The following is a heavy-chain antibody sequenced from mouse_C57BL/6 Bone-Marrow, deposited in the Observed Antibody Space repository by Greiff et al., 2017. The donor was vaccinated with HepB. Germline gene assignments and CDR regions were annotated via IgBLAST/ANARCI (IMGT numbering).Heavy chain of an antibody. CDR2: ISYDGSN. CDR1: GYSITSGYY. V-gene: IGHV3-6*01. D-gene: IGHD3-3*01. J-gene: IGHJ3*01. Sequence: EVQLQQSGPGLVKPSQSLSLTCSVTGYSITSGYYWNWIRQFPGNKLEWMGYISYDGSNNYNPSLKNRISITRDTSKNQFFLKLNSVTTEDTATYYCARKGPCRAWFAYWGQGTLVTVSA. CDR3: ARKGPCRAWFAY.